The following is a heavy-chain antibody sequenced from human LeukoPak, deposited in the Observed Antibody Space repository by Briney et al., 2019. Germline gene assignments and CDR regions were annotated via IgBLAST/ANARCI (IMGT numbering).Heavy chain of an antibody. CDR3: ARSTYCSSTSCYILQTPPAY. CDR1: GGTFSSYA. J-gene: IGHJ4*02. CDR2: IIPIFGTA. D-gene: IGHD2-2*02. V-gene: IGHV1-69*13. Sequence: SVKVSCKASGGTFSSYAISWVRQAPGQGLEWMGGIIPIFGTANYAQKFQGRVTITADESTSTAYMELSSLRSEDTAVYYCARSTYCSSTSCYILQTPPAYWGQGTLVTVSS.